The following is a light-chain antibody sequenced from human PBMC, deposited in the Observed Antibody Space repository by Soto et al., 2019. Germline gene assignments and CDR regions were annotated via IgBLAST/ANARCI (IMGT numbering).Light chain of an antibody. Sequence: QSVLTQSPSVSGAPGQRVTISCTGSSSNIGAGYDVHWYQQLPGTAPKLLIYGNSNRPSGVPDRFSGSKSGTSASLAITGLQAEDEADYYCQSYDSSLSGPFYVFGTGTKLTVL. CDR1: SSNIGAGYD. CDR3: QSYDSSLSGPFYV. J-gene: IGLJ1*01. CDR2: GNS. V-gene: IGLV1-40*01.